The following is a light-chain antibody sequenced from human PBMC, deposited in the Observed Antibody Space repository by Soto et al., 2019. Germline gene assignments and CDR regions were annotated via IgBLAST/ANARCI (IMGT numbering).Light chain of an antibody. V-gene: IGKV1-5*01. CDR1: QSISNW. CDR3: QQFGTSLPIT. CDR2: HAS. J-gene: IGKJ5*01. Sequence: DIQMTQSPSTLPASVGDRVTITFRASQSISNWLAWYQQKPGTAPKVLIYHASNLQSGVPSRFSGSGSGTDFTLTISRLESGDFAVYYCQQFGTSLPITFGQGTRLEIK.